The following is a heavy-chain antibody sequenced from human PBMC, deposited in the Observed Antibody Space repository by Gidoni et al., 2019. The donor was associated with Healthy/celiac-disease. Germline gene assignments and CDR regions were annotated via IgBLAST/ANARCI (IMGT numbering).Heavy chain of an antibody. J-gene: IGHJ4*02. CDR1: GGSFSGYY. CDR2: INHSGST. D-gene: IGHD2-15*01. Sequence: QVQLQQWGAGLLKPSETLSLTCAVYGGSFSGYYWSWIRQPPGKGLEWIGEINHSGSTNYNPSLKSRVTISVDTSKNQFSLKLSSVTAADTAVYYCARILVAAKVFDYWGQGTLVTVSS. CDR3: ARILVAAKVFDY. V-gene: IGHV4-34*01.